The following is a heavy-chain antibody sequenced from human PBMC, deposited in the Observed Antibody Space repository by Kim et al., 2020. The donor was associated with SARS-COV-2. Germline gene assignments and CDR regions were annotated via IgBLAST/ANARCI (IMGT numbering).Heavy chain of an antibody. D-gene: IGHD3-10*01. CDR3: ASSPFISMVRGLILTPINNWFDH. V-gene: IGHV1-2*02. CDR1: GFRFTGDN. Sequence: ASVKVSCKAYGFRFTGDNIHWVRQAPGQGLEWMGWIKSNSGDTKYAQKFQGRVTMTRHTASSTAYMELTRLSDDDTAVYYCASSPFISMVRGLILTPINNWFDHWGQGTLVTVSS. J-gene: IGHJ5*02. CDR2: IKSNSGDT.